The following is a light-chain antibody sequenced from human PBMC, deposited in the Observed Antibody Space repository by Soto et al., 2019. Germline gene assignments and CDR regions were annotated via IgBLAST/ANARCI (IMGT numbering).Light chain of an antibody. Sequence: DIQMTQSPSTLSASVGDRVTITCRASQSISSWLAWYQQKPGKAPKLLIYKASSLESGVPSRCSGSGSGTEFTLTISSLQPDDFATYYCQQYNSLYPFGQGTKLEIK. CDR2: KAS. V-gene: IGKV1-5*03. J-gene: IGKJ2*01. CDR1: QSISSW. CDR3: QQYNSLYP.